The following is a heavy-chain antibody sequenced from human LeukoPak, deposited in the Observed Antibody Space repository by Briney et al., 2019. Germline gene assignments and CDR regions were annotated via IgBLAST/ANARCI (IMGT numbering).Heavy chain of an antibody. CDR1: GCTLTELS. Sequence: ASVKVSCKVSGCTLTELSMHWVRQAPGKGLEWMGGFDPEDGETIYAQKFQGRVTMTEDTSTDTAYMELSSLRSEDTAVYYCATAIIWFGVFDPWGQGTLVTVSS. V-gene: IGHV1-24*01. J-gene: IGHJ5*02. CDR2: FDPEDGET. CDR3: ATAIIWFGVFDP. D-gene: IGHD3-10*01.